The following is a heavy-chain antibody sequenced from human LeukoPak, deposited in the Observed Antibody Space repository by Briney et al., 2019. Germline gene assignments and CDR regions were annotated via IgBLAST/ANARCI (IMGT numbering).Heavy chain of an antibody. D-gene: IGHD3-3*01. CDR3: ARGYRFWSGYYPLFDY. CDR2: INHSGST. CDR1: GGSFSGYY. J-gene: IGHJ4*02. Sequence: SETLSLTCAVCGGSFSGYYWSWIRQPPGKGLEWIGEINHSGSTNYNPSLKSRVTISVDTSKNQFSLKLSSVTAADTAVYYCARGYRFWSGYYPLFDYWGQGTLVTVSS. V-gene: IGHV4-34*01.